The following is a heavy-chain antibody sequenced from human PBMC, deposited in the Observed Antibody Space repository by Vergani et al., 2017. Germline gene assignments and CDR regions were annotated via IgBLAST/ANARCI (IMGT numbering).Heavy chain of an antibody. CDR2: ISSSSSYR. D-gene: IGHD2-2*01. V-gene: IGHV3-21*01. J-gene: IGHJ1*01. CDR1: GFTFGSYS. CDR3: ESGVPGYQLATQYFQH. Sequence: EVQLVESGGGLVKPGGSLRLSCVASGFTFGSYSMNWVRQAPGKGLEWVSFISSSSSYRYYADSVKGRFTISRDNGEYSLLLQMNSLRPEDTAVYYCESGVPGYQLATQYFQHWGQGTLVTVSS.